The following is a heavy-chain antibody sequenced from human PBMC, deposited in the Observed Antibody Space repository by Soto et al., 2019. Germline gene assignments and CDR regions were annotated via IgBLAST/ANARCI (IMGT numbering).Heavy chain of an antibody. Sequence: EVQLVESGGNLVQPGGSLRLSCAASGFTFSSYWIHWVRQPPGKGLLWVSRINTDGSTTNYADSVKGRFTISRDNANNTLYLQMNSLRAEDAAVYYCASGASGNYYLDYWGQVALFTISS. CDR2: INTDGSTT. V-gene: IGHV3-74*01. J-gene: IGHJ4*02. CDR3: ASGASGNYYLDY. D-gene: IGHD3-10*01. CDR1: GFTFSSYW.